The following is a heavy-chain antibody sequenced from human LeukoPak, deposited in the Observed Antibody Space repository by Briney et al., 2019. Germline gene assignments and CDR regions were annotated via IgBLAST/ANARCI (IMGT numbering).Heavy chain of an antibody. D-gene: IGHD5-24*01. CDR3: ARAEGEMATMNY. J-gene: IGHJ4*02. CDR2: IYYSGST. V-gene: IGHV4-31*03. CDR1: GGSISSGGYY. Sequence: SETLSLTCTVSGGSISSGGYYWSWIRQHPGKGLEWIGYIYYSGSTYYNPSLKSRVTISVDTSKNQFSLKLSSVTAADTAVYYCARAEGEMATMNYWGQGTPVTVSS.